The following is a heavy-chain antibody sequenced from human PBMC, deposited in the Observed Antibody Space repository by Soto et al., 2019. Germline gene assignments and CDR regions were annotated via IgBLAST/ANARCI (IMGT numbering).Heavy chain of an antibody. CDR1: GGSFSGCY. Sequence: SETLSPTCAVYGGSFSGCYWSWIRQPPGKGLEWIGGINHSGSTTYNPSLKSRVTVSVDTSKNQFSLKLSSVTAADTAVYYCARSGSYRYFDYWGQGTLVTVSS. J-gene: IGHJ4*02. V-gene: IGHV4-34*01. CDR2: INHSGST. CDR3: ARSGSYRYFDY. D-gene: IGHD3-16*02.